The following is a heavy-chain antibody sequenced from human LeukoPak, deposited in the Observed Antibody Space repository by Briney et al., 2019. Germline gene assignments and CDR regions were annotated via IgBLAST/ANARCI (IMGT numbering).Heavy chain of an antibody. D-gene: IGHD3-10*01. CDR1: GGTFSSYA. CDR3: ARVRLWFGELLSGYFDY. CDR2: IIPIFGTA. J-gene: IGHJ4*02. Sequence: SVKVSCKASGGTFSSYAISWVRQAPGQGLEWMGGIIPIFGTANYAQKFQGRVTITADESTSTAYMEPSSLRSEDTAVYYCARVRLWFGELLSGYFDYWGQGTLVTVSS. V-gene: IGHV1-69*13.